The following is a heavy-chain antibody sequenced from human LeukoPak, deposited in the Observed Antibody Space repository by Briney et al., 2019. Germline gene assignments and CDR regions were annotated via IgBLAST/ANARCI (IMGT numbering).Heavy chain of an antibody. CDR1: GGPISSSSYY. CDR2: IYYSGST. Sequence: SETLSLSCTVSGGPISSSSYYWGWIRQPPGKGLEWIGSIYYSGSTYYNPSLKSRVTISVDTSKNQFSLKLSSVTAADTAVYYCARQHWPRGFDYWGQGTLVTVSS. D-gene: IGHD3-10*01. V-gene: IGHV4-39*01. CDR3: ARQHWPRGFDY. J-gene: IGHJ4*02.